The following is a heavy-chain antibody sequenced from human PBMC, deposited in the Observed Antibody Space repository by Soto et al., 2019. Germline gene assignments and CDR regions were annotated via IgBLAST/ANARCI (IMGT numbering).Heavy chain of an antibody. CDR2: IYWNDDK. J-gene: IGHJ3*02. Sequence: SGPTLVNPTQTLTLTCTFSGFSLSTSGVGVGWIRQPPGKALEWLALIYWNDDKRYSPSLKSRLTFTKDTSKNQVVLTMTNMDPVDTATYFCAHRRNMPKKGPAAFDIWGQGTMVTVSS. D-gene: IGHD2-2*01. V-gene: IGHV2-5*01. CDR3: AHRRNMPKKGPAAFDI. CDR1: GFSLSTSGVG.